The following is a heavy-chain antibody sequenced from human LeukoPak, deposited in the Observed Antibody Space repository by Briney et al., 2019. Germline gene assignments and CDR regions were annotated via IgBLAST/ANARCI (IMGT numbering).Heavy chain of an antibody. J-gene: IGHJ6*03. V-gene: IGHV3-30*02. D-gene: IGHD2-21*02. Sequence: GGSLRLSCVASGFTFTTYWMSWVRQAPGKGLEWVAFIRYDGSNKYYADSVKGRFTISRDNSKNTLYLQMNSLRAEDTAVYYCAKDPLPFHYYYYYMDVWGKGTTVTVSS. CDR3: AKDPLPFHYYYYYMDV. CDR1: GFTFTTYW. CDR2: IRYDGSNK.